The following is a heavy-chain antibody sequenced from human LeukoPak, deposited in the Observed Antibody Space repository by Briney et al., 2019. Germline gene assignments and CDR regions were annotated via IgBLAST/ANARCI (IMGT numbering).Heavy chain of an antibody. J-gene: IGHJ2*01. V-gene: IGHV1-2*02. CDR1: GYTFTGYY. D-gene: IGHD3-10*01. CDR2: INPNRGGT. CDR3: ASPWGRWFGELIWYFDL. Sequence: ASVKVSCKASGYTFTGYYMHWVRQAPGQGLEWVGWINPNRGGTNFAQKFHGRVTMTSDTSISTAYMELSSLTSDDTAVYYCASPWGRWFGELIWYFDLWGRGTLVTVSS.